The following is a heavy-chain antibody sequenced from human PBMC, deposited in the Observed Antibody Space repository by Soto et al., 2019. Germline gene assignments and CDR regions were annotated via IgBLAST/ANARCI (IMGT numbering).Heavy chain of an antibody. V-gene: IGHV1-69*13. J-gene: IGHJ6*02. CDR2: IIPIFGTA. D-gene: IGHD3-9*01. CDR1: GGTFSSYA. CDR3: ARGNYDILTGYYPHYYYYGMDV. Sequence: SVKVSCKASGGTFSSYAISWVRQAPGQGLEWIGGIIPIFGTANYAQKFQGRVTITADESTSTAYMELSSLRSEDTAVYYCARGNYDILTGYYPHYYYYGMDVWGQVTTVTVSS.